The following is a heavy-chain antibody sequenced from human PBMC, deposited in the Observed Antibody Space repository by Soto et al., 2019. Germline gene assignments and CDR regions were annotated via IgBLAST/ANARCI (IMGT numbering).Heavy chain of an antibody. V-gene: IGHV3-23*01. Sequence: GESLKISCAASGFTFSNYAMSWVRPAPGKGLEWVSAISGSGASTYYADSVKGRFTISRDNSKNTLYLQMNSLRADDTAGYYCAKSGSFGEARSIDYWGQGTLVTVSS. J-gene: IGHJ4*02. D-gene: IGHD3-10*01. CDR1: GFTFSNYA. CDR3: AKSGSFGEARSIDY. CDR2: ISGSGAST.